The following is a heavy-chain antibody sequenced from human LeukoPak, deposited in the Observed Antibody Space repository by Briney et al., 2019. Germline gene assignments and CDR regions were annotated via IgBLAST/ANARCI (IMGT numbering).Heavy chain of an antibody. CDR3: ARDLYSSRTNDAFVI. J-gene: IGHJ3*02. V-gene: IGHV4-39*07. CDR1: GGSIRSSSYY. Sequence: PSETLSLTCTVSGGSIRSSSYYWGWIRQPPGQGLEWIGSIYYSGSSYYNPSLKSRVTISVDTSKNQFSLKLTSVTAADTALYYCARDLYSSRTNDAFVIWGQGTMVTVSS. D-gene: IGHD6-13*01. CDR2: IYYSGSS.